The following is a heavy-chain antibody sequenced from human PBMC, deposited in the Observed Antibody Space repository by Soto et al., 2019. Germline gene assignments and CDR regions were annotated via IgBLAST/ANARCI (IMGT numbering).Heavy chain of an antibody. Sequence: QVQLVQSGAGVKKPGASVKLSCKASGYPFRTYDIHWVRQATGQGLERMGWMKANSGNTGYAPRFQGRVTMTRDTSSTTAFMELSSLTTEDPAVYYCAREEAKPPVITPFDSWGQGTLVTVSS. CDR1: GYPFRTYD. CDR3: AREEAKPPVITPFDS. D-gene: IGHD3-22*01. V-gene: IGHV1-8*01. CDR2: MKANSGNT. J-gene: IGHJ4*02.